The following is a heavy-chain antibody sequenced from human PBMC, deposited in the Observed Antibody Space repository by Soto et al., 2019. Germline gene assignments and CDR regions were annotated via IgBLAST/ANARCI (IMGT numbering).Heavy chain of an antibody. Sequence: ASVKVSCKASGGTFSSYAISWVRQAPGQGLEWMGGIIPISGTANYAQKFQGRVTITADESTSTAYMELSSLRSEDTAVYYCARDGRVVVVAATLTPYGMDVWGQGTTVTVYS. CDR1: GGTFSSYA. J-gene: IGHJ6*02. D-gene: IGHD2-15*01. CDR2: IIPISGTA. CDR3: ARDGRVVVVAATLTPYGMDV. V-gene: IGHV1-69*13.